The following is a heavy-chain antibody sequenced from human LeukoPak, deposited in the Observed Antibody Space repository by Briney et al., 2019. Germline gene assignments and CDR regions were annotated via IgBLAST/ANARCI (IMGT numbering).Heavy chain of an antibody. V-gene: IGHV1-69*13. CDR3: ARDGCSSTSCYYYYHYGMDV. CDR1: GGTFSSYA. Sequence: GASVKVSCKASGGTFSSYAISWVRQAPGQGLEWMGGIIPIFGTANYAQKFQGRVTITADESTSTAYMELSSLRSEDTAVYYCARDGCSSTSCYYYYHYGMDVWGQGTTVTVSS. CDR2: IIPIFGTA. J-gene: IGHJ6*02. D-gene: IGHD2-2*01.